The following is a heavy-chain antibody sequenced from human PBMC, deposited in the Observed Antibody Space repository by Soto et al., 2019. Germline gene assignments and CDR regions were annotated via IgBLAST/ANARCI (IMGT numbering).Heavy chain of an antibody. J-gene: IGHJ4*02. CDR3: AQVDDVAALFAY. CDR1: GFSLSSTGMC. Sequence: SGPTLVNPTQTLTLTCTFSGFSLSSTGMCVGWIRQPPGKALEWLAVIYWNDDKSYSPSLKSRLTISKDTSKKQVVLTMMNMAPVDTGTYYCAQVDDVAALFAYLGQGTLVTVSS. CDR2: IYWNDDK. V-gene: IGHV2-5*01. D-gene: IGHD6-6*01.